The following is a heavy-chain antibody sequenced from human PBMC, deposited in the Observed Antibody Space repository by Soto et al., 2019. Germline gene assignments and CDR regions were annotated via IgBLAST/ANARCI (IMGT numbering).Heavy chain of an antibody. Sequence: QVQLVQSGAEVKKPGSSVKVSCKASGCTFSSYAISWVRQAPGQGLEWMGGIIPIVATANYAQKFQGRVTIIADESTSTADMELRSLRSEDTAVYYCARHVPAAGYYYGMDVWGQGTTVTVSS. V-gene: IGHV1-69*12. CDR2: IIPIVATA. J-gene: IGHJ6*02. CDR3: ARHVPAAGYYYGMDV. D-gene: IGHD2-2*01. CDR1: GCTFSSYA.